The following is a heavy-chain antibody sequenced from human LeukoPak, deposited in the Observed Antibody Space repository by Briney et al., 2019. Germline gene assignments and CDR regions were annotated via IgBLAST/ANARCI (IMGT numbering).Heavy chain of an antibody. CDR3: ARETPLGYCSSTSCSQGYFDY. CDR1: GFTFSSYS. CDR2: ISSSSSYI. Sequence: GGSLRLSCAASGFTFSSYSMNWVRQAPGKGLEWVSSISSSSSYIHYADSVKGRFTISRDNAKNSLYLQMNSLRAEDMALYYCARETPLGYCSSTSCSQGYFDYWGQGTLVTVSS. J-gene: IGHJ4*02. V-gene: IGHV3-21*04. D-gene: IGHD2-2*01.